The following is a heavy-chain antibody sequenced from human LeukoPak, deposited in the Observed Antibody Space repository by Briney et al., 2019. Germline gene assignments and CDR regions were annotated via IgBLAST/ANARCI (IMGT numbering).Heavy chain of an antibody. J-gene: IGHJ4*02. Sequence: GESLEISCQGSGYIFTRYWIGWVRQVAGKGLEGMGIIYPGDSDTRYSPSFQGQVTISADKSISTAYLQWSSLKASDTAMYYCARLPTASKWYSSSRYFDYWGQGTLVTVSS. CDR1: GYIFTRYW. CDR2: IYPGDSDT. D-gene: IGHD6-6*01. V-gene: IGHV5-51*01. CDR3: ARLPTASKWYSSSRYFDY.